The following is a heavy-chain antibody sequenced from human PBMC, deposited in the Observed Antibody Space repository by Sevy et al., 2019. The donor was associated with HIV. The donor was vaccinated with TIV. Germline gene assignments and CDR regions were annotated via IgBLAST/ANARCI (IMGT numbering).Heavy chain of an antibody. Sequence: SETLSLTCAVSGYSISSGYCWGWIRQPPGKGLEWIGSIYHSGSTYYNPSLKSRFTISVDTSKNQFSLKLGSVTAADTAVYYCARPVYDTMGRGVIGAFDIWGQGTMVTVSS. J-gene: IGHJ3*02. CDR3: ARPVYDTMGRGVIGAFDI. D-gene: IGHD3-10*01. V-gene: IGHV4-38-2*01. CDR2: IYHSGST. CDR1: GYSISSGYC.